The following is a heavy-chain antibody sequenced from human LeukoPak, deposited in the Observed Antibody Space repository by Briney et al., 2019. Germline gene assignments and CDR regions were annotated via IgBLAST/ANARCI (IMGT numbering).Heavy chain of an antibody. CDR1: GFKFDDYT. V-gene: IGHV3-43*01. CDR2: ITWDGGSS. Sequence: PGGSLRLSCAASGFKFDDYTMHWVRQAPGKGLEWVSLITWDGGSSFYADSARGRFTISRDNSKNTLYLQMNSLRAEDTAVYYCAKDREIVEMYYFDYWGQGTLVTVSS. J-gene: IGHJ4*02. CDR3: AKDREIVEMYYFDY. D-gene: IGHD5-24*01.